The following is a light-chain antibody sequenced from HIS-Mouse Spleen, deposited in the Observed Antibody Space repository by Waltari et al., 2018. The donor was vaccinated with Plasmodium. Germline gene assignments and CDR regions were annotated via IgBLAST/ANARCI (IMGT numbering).Light chain of an antibody. CDR3: YSTDSSGNHRV. V-gene: IGLV3-10*01. CDR1: ELPNNY. J-gene: IGLJ3*02. CDR2: EDS. Sequence: SYDLTPPPSVPLSPGQTARIPCSGDELPNNYSFWYQQKSGQAPVLVIYEDSKRPSGIPERFSGSSSGTMATLTISGAQVEDEADYYCYSTDSSGNHRVFGGGTKLTVL.